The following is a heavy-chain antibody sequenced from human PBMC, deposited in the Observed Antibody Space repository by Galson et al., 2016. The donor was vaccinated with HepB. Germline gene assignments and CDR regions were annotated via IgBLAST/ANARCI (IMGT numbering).Heavy chain of an antibody. J-gene: IGHJ4*02. V-gene: IGHV4-4*02. CDR2: IYQTGTA. CDR3: TRGTLGTAATMAFDY. CDR1: GGSISNDYW. Sequence: SETLSLTCAVSGGSISNDYWWSWVRQSPGKGLEWIGEIYQTGTANYDPSFTSRATISVDKSKIQFPLRLDSVTAADTAVYYCTRGTLGTAATMAFDYWGQGTLVSVSS. D-gene: IGHD4/OR15-4a*01.